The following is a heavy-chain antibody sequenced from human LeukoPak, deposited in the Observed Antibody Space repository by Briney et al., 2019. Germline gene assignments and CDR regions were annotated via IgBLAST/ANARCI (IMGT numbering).Heavy chain of an antibody. V-gene: IGHV1-2*02. CDR1: GFTFTGYY. J-gene: IGHJ4*02. CDR2: INPNSGGT. CDR3: ARVPYSSGWYVIDY. Sequence: ASVEVSCKASGFTFTGYYMHWVRQAPGQGREWMGWINPNSGGTNYAQKFQGSVTMTRDTSVSTAYMELSRLTSDDTAVYYCARVPYSSGWYVIDYWGQGTLVTVSS. D-gene: IGHD6-19*01.